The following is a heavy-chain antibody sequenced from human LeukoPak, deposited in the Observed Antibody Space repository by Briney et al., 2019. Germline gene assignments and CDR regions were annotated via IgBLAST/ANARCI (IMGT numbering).Heavy chain of an antibody. J-gene: IGHJ4*02. CDR1: GFTFSSYW. Sequence: GSLRLSCAASGFTFSSYWMSWVRQAPGKGLEWVGFIRSKAYGGTTEYAASVKGRFTISRDDSKSIAYLQMNSLKTEDTAVYYCARVGEQWLVLHYFDYWGQGTLVTVSS. CDR2: IRSKAYGGTT. V-gene: IGHV3-49*04. D-gene: IGHD6-19*01. CDR3: ARVGEQWLVLHYFDY.